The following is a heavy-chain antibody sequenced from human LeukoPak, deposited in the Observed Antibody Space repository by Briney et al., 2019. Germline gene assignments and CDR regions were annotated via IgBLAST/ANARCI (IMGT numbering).Heavy chain of an antibody. Sequence: GGSLRLSCAASGFTFSSYAMSWVRQAPGKGLEWVSGINWNGGRTGYADSVKGRFTISRDNAKNSLYLQMNSLRAEDTALYYCARDYDYGDYPGYWGQGTLVTVSS. CDR2: INWNGGRT. V-gene: IGHV3-20*04. J-gene: IGHJ4*02. CDR3: ARDYDYGDYPGY. CDR1: GFTFSSYA. D-gene: IGHD4-17*01.